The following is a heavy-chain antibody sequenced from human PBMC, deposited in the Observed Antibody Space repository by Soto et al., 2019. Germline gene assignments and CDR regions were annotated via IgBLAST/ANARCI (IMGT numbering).Heavy chain of an antibody. CDR1: GFTFSRYG. V-gene: IGHV3-21*01. J-gene: IGHJ5*01. Sequence: XGSLKLSCAASGFTFSRYGMNWLRQAPGKGLEWVASISSSTSYVYYADSVKGRFSTSRDNAKNILYLEMYALRTEDTAVYYCARDPSEGRVGNWFESWGQGTLVTSPQ. CDR2: ISSSTSYV. D-gene: IGHD2-2*01. CDR3: ARDPSEGRVGNWFES.